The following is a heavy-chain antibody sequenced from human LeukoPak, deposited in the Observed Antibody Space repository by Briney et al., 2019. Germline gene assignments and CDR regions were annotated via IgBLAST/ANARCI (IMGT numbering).Heavy chain of an antibody. V-gene: IGHV1-18*01. CDR1: GYTFINSG. Sequence: ASVKVSCKASGYTFINSGITWVRQAPGQGLEWMGWISAYNGNTDYSQKFQGRVTMTTDTSTTTAYMHLTSLSSDDTAVYYCARGRDKGDYWGQGTLVTVSS. J-gene: IGHJ4*02. CDR2: ISAYNGNT. CDR3: ARGRDKGDY.